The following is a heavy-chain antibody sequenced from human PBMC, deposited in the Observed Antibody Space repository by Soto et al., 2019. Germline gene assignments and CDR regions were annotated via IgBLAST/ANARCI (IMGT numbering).Heavy chain of an antibody. D-gene: IGHD6-6*01. CDR3: ARHPIIWQLAPHYFDY. CDR2: IYYSGST. V-gene: IGHV4-39*01. Sequence: SETLSLTFTVPGGSISSSSYFWGWIRQPPGKGLDWIGSIYYSGSTHYNPSLKSRVTISVDTSKNQFSLKLSSVTAADTAVYYCARHPIIWQLAPHYFDYWGQGTLVTVSS. J-gene: IGHJ4*02. CDR1: GGSISSSSYF.